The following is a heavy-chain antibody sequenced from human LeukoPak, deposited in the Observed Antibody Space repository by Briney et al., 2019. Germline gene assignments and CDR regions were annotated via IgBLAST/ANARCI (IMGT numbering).Heavy chain of an antibody. V-gene: IGHV3-30*18. CDR2: ISYDGSNK. J-gene: IGHJ4*02. D-gene: IGHD6-13*01. Sequence: GGSLRLSCAASGFTFSYYGLHWVRQAPGKGLEGVALISYDGSNKDYADSVKGRFTISRDNSKNTLYLQMNSLRLEDTAVYYCAKDSSSSWFGGDSEWGQGTLVTVST. CDR3: AKDSSSSWFGGDSE. CDR1: GFTFSYYG.